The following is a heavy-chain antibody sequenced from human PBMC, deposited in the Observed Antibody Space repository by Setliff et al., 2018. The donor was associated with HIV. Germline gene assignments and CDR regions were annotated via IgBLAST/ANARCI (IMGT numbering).Heavy chain of an antibody. V-gene: IGHV1-24*01. CDR2: FDTEDGET. D-gene: IGHD3-10*01. J-gene: IGHJ4*02. CDR3: AILHYYGSGSWVGNY. Sequence: ASVKVSCKASGYTFTDYYMHWVQQAPGKGLEWMGGFDTEDGETIYAQKFQGRVTMTEDTSTDTAYMGLSSLRSEDTAVYYCAILHYYGSGSWVGNYWGKGTLVTVSS. CDR1: GYTFTDYY.